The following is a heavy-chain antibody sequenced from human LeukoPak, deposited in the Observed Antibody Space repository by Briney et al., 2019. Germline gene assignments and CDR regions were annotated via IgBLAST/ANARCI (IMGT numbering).Heavy chain of an antibody. CDR1: GFTFSSYS. V-gene: IGHV3-23*01. CDR2: ISGSGGST. J-gene: IGHJ4*02. CDR3: AKDQDPHSYGSGSYAPFDY. D-gene: IGHD3-10*01. Sequence: PGGSLRLSCAASGFTFSSYSMSWVRQAPRKGLEWVSHISGSGGSTKYSGSVKGRFTISRDNSKNTLYLQINSLGADDTAVYYCAKDQDPHSYGSGSYAPFDYWGQGTLVTVSS.